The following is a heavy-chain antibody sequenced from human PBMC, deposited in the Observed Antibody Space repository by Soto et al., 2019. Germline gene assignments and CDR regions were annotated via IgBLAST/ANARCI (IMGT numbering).Heavy chain of an antibody. CDR3: ARGGGAARRYYFDY. D-gene: IGHD6-6*01. CDR1: GFSLSDHD. Sequence: GGSLGLSCAASGFSLSDHDMDWVRQAPGKGLEWVGRIRNKAKSYTTEYAASVKDRFTISRDDSKNSLYLQMNSLKTEDTAVYYCARGGGAARRYYFDYWGQRTPVTVSS. CDR2: IRNKAKSYTT. V-gene: IGHV3-72*01. J-gene: IGHJ4*02.